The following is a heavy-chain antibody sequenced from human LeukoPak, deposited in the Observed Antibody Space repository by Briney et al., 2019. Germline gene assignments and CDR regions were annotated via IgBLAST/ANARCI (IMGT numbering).Heavy chain of an antibody. J-gene: IGHJ4*02. Sequence: GGSLRLSCAASGFTFSSYSMNWVRQAPGKGPELVSSISSSSSYIYYADSVKGRFTISRDNAKNSLYLQMNSLRAEDTAVYYCARDLVAGGFDYWGQGTLVTVSS. V-gene: IGHV3-21*01. CDR1: GFTFSSYS. CDR3: ARDLVAGGFDY. D-gene: IGHD2-15*01. CDR2: ISSSSSYI.